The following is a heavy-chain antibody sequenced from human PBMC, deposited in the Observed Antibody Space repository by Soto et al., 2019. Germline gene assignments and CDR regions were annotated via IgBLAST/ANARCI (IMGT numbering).Heavy chain of an antibody. CDR2: ISGSGGNT. CDR1: GFIFSSYA. CDR3: AKTVTVDYYYYYMDV. J-gene: IGHJ6*03. V-gene: IGHV3-23*01. Sequence: PGGSLRLSCAASGFIFSSYAMTWVRQAPGKGLEWVSSISGSGGNTFYADSVKGRFTISRDNSKNTVYLQMNSLRAEDTAVYYCAKTVTVDYYYYYMDVWGKGTTVTVSS. D-gene: IGHD4-4*01.